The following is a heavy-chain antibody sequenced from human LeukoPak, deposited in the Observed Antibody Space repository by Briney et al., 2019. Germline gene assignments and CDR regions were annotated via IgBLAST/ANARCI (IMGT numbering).Heavy chain of an antibody. CDR1: GYSISSGYY. CDR3: AKTTMVRGAPFDY. Sequence: SETLSLTCTVSGYSISSGYYWGWTRQPPGRGLEWIGTIYHSGSTYYNPSLKSRVSISVDTSKNQFSLKLTSVTAADTAVYYCAKTTMVRGAPFDYWGQGTLVTVSS. CDR2: IYHSGST. D-gene: IGHD3-10*01. V-gene: IGHV4-38-2*02. J-gene: IGHJ4*02.